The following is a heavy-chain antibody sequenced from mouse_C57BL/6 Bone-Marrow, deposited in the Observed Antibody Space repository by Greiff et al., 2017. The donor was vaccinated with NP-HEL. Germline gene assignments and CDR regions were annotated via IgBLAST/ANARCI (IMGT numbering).Heavy chain of an antibody. CDR3: AREGALAYAMDY. CDR1: GYTFTSYW. Sequence: VKLQQPGAELVMPGASVKLSCKASGYTFTSYWMHWVKQRPGQGLEWIGEIDPSDSYTNYNQKFKGKSTLTVDKSSSTAYMQLSSLTSEDSAVYYCAREGALAYAMDYWGQGTSVTVSS. V-gene: IGHV1-69*01. CDR2: IDPSDSYT. J-gene: IGHJ4*01.